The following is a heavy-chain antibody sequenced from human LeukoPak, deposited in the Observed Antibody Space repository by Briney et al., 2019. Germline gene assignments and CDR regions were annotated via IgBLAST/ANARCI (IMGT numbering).Heavy chain of an antibody. D-gene: IGHD1-26*01. CDR1: GGSISSHY. V-gene: IGHV4-59*11. Sequence: SETLSLTCTVSGGSISSHYWSWIRQPPGKGLEWIGYIYYSGSTNYNPSLKSRVTISVDTSKNQFSLKLSSVTAADTAVYYCARPQYSGNYFAFDIWGQGTKVTVSS. J-gene: IGHJ3*02. CDR3: ARPQYSGNYFAFDI. CDR2: IYYSGST.